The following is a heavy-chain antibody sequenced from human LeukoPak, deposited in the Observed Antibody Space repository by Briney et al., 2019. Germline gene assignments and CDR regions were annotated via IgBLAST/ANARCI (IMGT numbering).Heavy chain of an antibody. CDR3: ARAITMVRGVTDY. V-gene: IGHV1-2*02. J-gene: IGHJ4*02. Sequence: ASVKVSCKASGYTFTGYYMHWVRQAPGQGLEWMGWINPSSGGTNYAQKFQGRVTMTRDTSISTAYMELSRLRSDDTAVYYCARAITMVRGVTDYWGQGTLVTVSS. CDR1: GYTFTGYY. CDR2: INPSSGGT. D-gene: IGHD3-10*01.